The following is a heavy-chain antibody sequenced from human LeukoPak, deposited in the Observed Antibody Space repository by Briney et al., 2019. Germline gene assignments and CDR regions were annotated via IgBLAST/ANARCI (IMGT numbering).Heavy chain of an antibody. V-gene: IGHV4-38-2*02. CDR2: IYHSGST. J-gene: IGHJ4*02. CDR3: ARDRGRGLGRIAATGYFDY. CDR1: GYSISSGYY. D-gene: IGHD6-13*01. Sequence: SETLSLTCTVSGYSISSGYYWGWIRQSPGKGLEWIGSIYHSGSTYYNPSLKSRVTISADTSKNQFSLKLSSVTAADTAVYYCARDRGRGLGRIAATGYFDYWGQGTLVTVSS.